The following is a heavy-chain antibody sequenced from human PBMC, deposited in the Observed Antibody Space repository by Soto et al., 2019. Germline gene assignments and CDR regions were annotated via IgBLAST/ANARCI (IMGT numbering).Heavy chain of an antibody. J-gene: IGHJ6*02. CDR3: AKDQVGATALRGMDV. CDR1: GFTFSSYA. CDR2: ISGSGGST. V-gene: IGHV3-23*01. Sequence: GGSLRLSCAASGFTFSSYAMSWVRQAPGKGLEWVSAISGSGGSTYYADSVKGRFTISRGNSKNTLYLQMNSLRAEDTAVYYCAKDQVGATALRGMDVWGQGTTVTVSS. D-gene: IGHD1-26*01.